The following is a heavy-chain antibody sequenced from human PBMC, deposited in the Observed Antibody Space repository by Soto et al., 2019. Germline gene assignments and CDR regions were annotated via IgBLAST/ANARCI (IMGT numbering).Heavy chain of an antibody. V-gene: IGHV3-20*04. CDR2: INWNGGST. CDR1: GFTFDDYG. CDR3: ARDLQTKWELLVPNGY. J-gene: IGHJ4*02. Sequence: EVQLVESGGGVVRPGGSLRLSCAASGFTFDDYGMSWVRQAPGKGLEWVSGINWNGGSTGYADSVKGRFTISRDNAKKSLYLQMNSLRAEDTALYYCARDLQTKWELLVPNGYWGQGTLVTVSS. D-gene: IGHD1-26*01.